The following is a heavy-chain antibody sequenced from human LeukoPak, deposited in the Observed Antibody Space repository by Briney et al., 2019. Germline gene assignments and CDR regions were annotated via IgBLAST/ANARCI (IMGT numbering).Heavy chain of an antibody. J-gene: IGHJ4*02. Sequence: GGSLRLSCAASGFTFRSYAMNWVRQAPGKGLEWVSAIGGSGDNTYYTDSVKGRFTISRDNSKNTLYLPMNSLRAADTAVYYCAKVTYDYVWGSYENWGQGSLVTVSS. V-gene: IGHV3-23*01. CDR1: GFTFRSYA. CDR3: AKVTYDYVWGSYEN. D-gene: IGHD3-16*01. CDR2: IGGSGDNT.